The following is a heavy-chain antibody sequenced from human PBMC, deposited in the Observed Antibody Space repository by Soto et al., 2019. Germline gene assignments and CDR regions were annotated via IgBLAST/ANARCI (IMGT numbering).Heavy chain of an antibody. CDR1: GGTFSSYT. J-gene: IGHJ4*02. V-gene: IGHV1-69*08. Sequence: QVQLVQSGAAVKKPGSSVKVSCKASGGTFSSYTISWVRQAPGQGLEWMGRIIPILGIANYAQKFQGRVTITADKSTNTAYMELSSLRSEDTAVYYCARDRDYYDSSGYPDYWGQGTLVTVSS. CDR3: ARDRDYYDSSGYPDY. CDR2: IIPILGIA. D-gene: IGHD3-22*01.